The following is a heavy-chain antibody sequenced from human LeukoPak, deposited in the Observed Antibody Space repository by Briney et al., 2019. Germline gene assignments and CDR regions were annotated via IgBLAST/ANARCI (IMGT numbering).Heavy chain of an antibody. CDR2: ISYDGSNK. Sequence: GGSLRLSCAASGFTFSSYAMHWVRQAPGKGLEWVAVISYDGSNKYYADSVKGRFTISRDNSKNRLYLQMNSLRAEDTAVYYCARGRFGELYDAFDIWGQGTMVTVSS. D-gene: IGHD3-10*01. CDR1: GFTFSSYA. CDR3: ARGRFGELYDAFDI. V-gene: IGHV3-30-3*01. J-gene: IGHJ3*02.